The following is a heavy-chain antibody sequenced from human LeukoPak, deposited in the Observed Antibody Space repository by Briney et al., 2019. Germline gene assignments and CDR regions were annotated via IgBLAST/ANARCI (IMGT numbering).Heavy chain of an antibody. Sequence: GGSLRLSCAASGFTFSSYAMSWVRQAPGKGLEWVSAISGSGGSTYYADSVKGRFTTSRDNSKNTLYLQMNSLRAEDTAVYYCAKAKTPDYDILTGYYAANYYYYYGMDVWGQGTTVTVSS. D-gene: IGHD3-9*01. CDR2: ISGSGGST. CDR1: GFTFSSYA. V-gene: IGHV3-23*01. J-gene: IGHJ6*02. CDR3: AKAKTPDYDILTGYYAANYYYYYGMDV.